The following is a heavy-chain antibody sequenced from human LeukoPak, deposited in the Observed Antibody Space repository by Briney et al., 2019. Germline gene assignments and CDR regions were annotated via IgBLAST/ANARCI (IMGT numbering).Heavy chain of an antibody. CDR1: GFTFSTYS. D-gene: IGHD3-22*01. V-gene: IGHV3-21*01. CDR2: ISSGTSFI. CDR3: ARESSGYFY. Sequence: PGGSLRLSCAASGFTFSTYSMNWVRQAPGNGLEWVSSISSGTSFIYYADSVKGRFTIYRDNAKNSLFLQMNSLRAEDTAVYYCARESSGYFYWGQGTLVTVSS. J-gene: IGHJ4*02.